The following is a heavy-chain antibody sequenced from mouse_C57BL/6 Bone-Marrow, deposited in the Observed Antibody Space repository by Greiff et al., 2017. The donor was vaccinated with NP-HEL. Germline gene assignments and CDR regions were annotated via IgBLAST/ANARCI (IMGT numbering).Heavy chain of an antibody. CDR1: GYTFTNYW. Sequence: VQLQQSGAELVRPGTSVKMSCKASGYTFTNYWIGWAKQRPGHGLEWIGDIYPGGGYTNYNEKFKGKATLTVDQSSSTAYMQFISLTSEDSAIYYCARITTASSFAYWGQVTLVTVSA. D-gene: IGHD1-1*01. CDR2: IYPGGGYT. V-gene: IGHV1-63*01. CDR3: ARITTASSFAY. J-gene: IGHJ3*01.